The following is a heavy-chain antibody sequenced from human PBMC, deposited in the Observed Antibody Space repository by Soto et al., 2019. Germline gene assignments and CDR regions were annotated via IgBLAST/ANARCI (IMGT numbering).Heavy chain of an antibody. CDR1: GGTFSSYA. CDR3: ARVRSEPSVAGTVSRWFDP. Sequence: QVQLVQSGAEVKKPGSSVKVSCKASGGTFSSYAISWVRQAPGQGLEWMGGIIPIFGTANYAQKFQGRVTITADESTRTAYMELSSLRSEDTGVYYCARVRSEPSVAGTVSRWFDPWGQGTLVTVSS. D-gene: IGHD6-19*01. V-gene: IGHV1-69*01. J-gene: IGHJ5*02. CDR2: IIPIFGTA.